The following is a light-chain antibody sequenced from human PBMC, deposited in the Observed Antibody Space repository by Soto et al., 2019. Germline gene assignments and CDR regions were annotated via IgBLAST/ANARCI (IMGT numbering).Light chain of an antibody. Sequence: QSVLTQPPSASGTPGQRVTISCSGSSSNIGSNYVYWYQQLPGTAPKLLIYRNNQRPSGVPGRFSGSKSGTSASLAISGLRSEDEADYYCAAWDDSLSVPFGTGTKVTVL. J-gene: IGLJ1*01. CDR1: SSNIGSNY. CDR2: RNN. CDR3: AAWDDSLSVP. V-gene: IGLV1-47*01.